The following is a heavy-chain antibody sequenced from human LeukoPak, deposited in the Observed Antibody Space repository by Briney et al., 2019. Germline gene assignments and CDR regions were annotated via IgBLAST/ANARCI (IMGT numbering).Heavy chain of an antibody. Sequence: SETLSLTCTVSGGSISSSSYYWGWIRQPPGKGLEWIGSIYYSGSTYYNPSLKSRVTISVDTSKNQFSLKLSSVTAADTAVYYCARDYYGSGSPGHYYYYYGMDVWGQGTTVTVSS. J-gene: IGHJ6*02. CDR1: GGSISSSSYY. CDR3: ARDYYGSGSPGHYYYYYGMDV. CDR2: IYYSGST. D-gene: IGHD3-10*01. V-gene: IGHV4-39*07.